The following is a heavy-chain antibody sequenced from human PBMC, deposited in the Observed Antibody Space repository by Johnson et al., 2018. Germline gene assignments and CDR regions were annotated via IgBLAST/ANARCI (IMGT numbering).Heavy chain of an antibody. D-gene: IGHD2-15*01. V-gene: IGHV3-49*03. CDR1: GFTFGDYA. CDR2: IRSKAYGGTT. Sequence: VQLQESGGGLVQPGRSLRLSCTASGFTFGDYAMSWFRQAPGKGLEWVGFIRSKAYGGTTEYAASVKGRFTISRDDSKSIAYLQMNSLKTEDTAVYYCTRVSSGGSCYSAYCYYMDGWGKGTTVTVSS. J-gene: IGHJ6*03. CDR3: TRVSSGGSCYSAYCYYMDG.